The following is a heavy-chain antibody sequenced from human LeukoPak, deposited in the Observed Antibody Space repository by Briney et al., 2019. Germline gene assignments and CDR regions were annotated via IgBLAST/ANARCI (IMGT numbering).Heavy chain of an antibody. V-gene: IGHV3-30*04. Sequence: PGRSLRLSCAASGFTFTGYAMHWVRQAPGKGLEWVAVVSFDGSNKYYADSVKGRFTISRDNSKNTLYLQMNSLRAEDTAVYYCARDQDYDVLTGYLYYGMDVRGQGTTVTVSS. D-gene: IGHD3-9*01. J-gene: IGHJ6*02. CDR1: GFTFTGYA. CDR2: VSFDGSNK. CDR3: ARDQDYDVLTGYLYYGMDV.